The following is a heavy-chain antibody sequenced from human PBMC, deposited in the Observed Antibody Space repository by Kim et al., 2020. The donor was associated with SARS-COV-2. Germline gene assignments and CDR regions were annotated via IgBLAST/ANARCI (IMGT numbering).Heavy chain of an antibody. Sequence: GGSLRLSCAASGFTFSSYWMHWVRQAPGKGLVWVSRINTDGRITSYLDSVKGRFTISRDNARNMLYLQMNSLRFDDTAVYYCAGGLLSSGGAWGQGTLVTVSS. V-gene: IGHV3-74*01. D-gene: IGHD3-22*01. CDR1: GFTFSSYW. CDR3: AGGLLSSGGA. J-gene: IGHJ5*02. CDR2: INTDGRIT.